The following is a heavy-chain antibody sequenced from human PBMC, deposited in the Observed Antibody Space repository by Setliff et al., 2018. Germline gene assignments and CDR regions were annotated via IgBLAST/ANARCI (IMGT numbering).Heavy chain of an antibody. J-gene: IGHJ4*02. Sequence: ASVKVSCKASGFTLTSYPIHWVRQAPGQRLEWMGWINPDNGNRKYSQRFQGRVTITRDTSASTAYMEMSSLRSEDTAVYYCARDREYCSRTSCYIDYWGQGALVTVS. D-gene: IGHD2-2*02. CDR2: INPDNGNR. V-gene: IGHV1-3*01. CDR3: ARDREYCSRTSCYIDY. CDR1: GFTLTSYP.